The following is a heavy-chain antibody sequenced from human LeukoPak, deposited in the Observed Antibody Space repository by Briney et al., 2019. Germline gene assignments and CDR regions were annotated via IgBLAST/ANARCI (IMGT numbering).Heavy chain of an antibody. CDR2: ITAGGGST. J-gene: IGHJ5*02. V-gene: IGHV3-23*01. D-gene: IGHD2/OR15-2a*01. Sequence: PGASLSLFFPPSGLTFSDYAMSWFRQAPGKWLEWVSTITAGGGSTYFADFVKGRFTVSRDNFKNTLYLEINRLRSEDSATYYCASFYFASTLEPWGTGALVTVSS. CDR1: GLTFSDYA. CDR3: ASFYFASTLEP.